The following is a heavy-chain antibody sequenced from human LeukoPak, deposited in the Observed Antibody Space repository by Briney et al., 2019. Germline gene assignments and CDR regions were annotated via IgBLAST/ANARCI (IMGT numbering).Heavy chain of an antibody. CDR2: IYYSGST. CDR3: ARHRGMTTVTTFDY. D-gene: IGHD4-17*01. V-gene: IGHV4-39*01. J-gene: IGHJ4*02. CDR1: GGSIRRSSYY. Sequence: SETLSLTCTVSGGSIRRSSYYWGWIRQPPGKGLEWIGSIYYSGSTYYNPSLKSRVTISVDTSKNQFSLKLSSVTAADTAVYYCARHRGMTTVTTFDYWGQGTLVTVSS.